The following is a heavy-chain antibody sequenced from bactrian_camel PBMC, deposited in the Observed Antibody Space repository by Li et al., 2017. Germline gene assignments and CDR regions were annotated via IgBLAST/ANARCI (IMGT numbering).Heavy chain of an antibody. J-gene: IGHJ4*01. V-gene: IGHV3S42*01. CDR3: AADPARGMGWSSCAPGAPWNY. CDR2: IEADGTV. D-gene: IGHD1*01. Sequence: DVQLVESGGGSVQAGGSLRLSCAASGYTGENYCMGWFRQPPGKEREGIAGIEADGTVRYTDAVKGRFTISKDSAERTLFLQMTGLKPDDTAMYYCAADPARGMGWSSCAPGAPWNYWGQGTQVTVS. CDR1: GYTGENYC.